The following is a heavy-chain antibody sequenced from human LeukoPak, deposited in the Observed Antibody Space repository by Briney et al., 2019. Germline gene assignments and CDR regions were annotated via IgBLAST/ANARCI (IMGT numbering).Heavy chain of an antibody. CDR2: ITSSSRYI. CDR3: ARARLDSWTGYAYGPFDR. J-gene: IGHJ4*02. V-gene: IGHV3-21*01. Sequence: GGSLRLSCAASGFTFSSHTMNWVRQAPGRGLEWVSCITSSSRYIYYSDSVKGRFTISRDNAKNSLYLQMDTLRADDTAIYYCARARLDSWTGYAYGPFDRWGQGTLVTVSS. CDR1: GFTFSSHT. D-gene: IGHD3/OR15-3a*01.